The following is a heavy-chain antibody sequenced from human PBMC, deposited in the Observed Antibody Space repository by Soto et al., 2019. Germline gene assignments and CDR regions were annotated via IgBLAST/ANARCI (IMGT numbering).Heavy chain of an antibody. CDR2: ISVYNGNT. D-gene: IGHD6-6*01. V-gene: IGHV1-18*04. Sequence: QVQLVQSGAEVKKPGASVKVSCKASGYTFTSFGITWVRQAPGQGPEWMGWISVYNGNTNSAQRLQGRVTMTTDTSTSTAYMELRSLRSDATAVYYCARVDTSSSAYWGQGTLVTVSS. CDR3: ARVDTSSSAY. CDR1: GYTFTSFG. J-gene: IGHJ4*02.